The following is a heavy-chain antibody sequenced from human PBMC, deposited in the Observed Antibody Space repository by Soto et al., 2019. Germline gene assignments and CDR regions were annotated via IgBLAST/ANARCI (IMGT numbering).Heavy chain of an antibody. CDR2: MNPNSGNT. CDR1: GYTFTSYD. CDR3: ARGTFGGVLAPGGMDV. J-gene: IGHJ6*02. Sequence: GASVKVSCKASGYTFTSYDINWVRQATGQGLEWMGWMNPNSGNTGYAQKFQGRVTMTRNTSISTAYMELSSLRSEDTAVDYCARGTFGGVLAPGGMDVWGQGTTVTVSS. V-gene: IGHV1-8*01. D-gene: IGHD3-16*01.